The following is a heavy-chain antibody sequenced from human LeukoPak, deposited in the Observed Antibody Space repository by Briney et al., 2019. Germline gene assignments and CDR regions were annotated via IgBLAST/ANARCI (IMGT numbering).Heavy chain of an antibody. CDR3: AWYGVTHGLDV. J-gene: IGHJ6*02. CDR2: INQDGSDK. Sequence: GRSLRLSCAASGFTFSSYAMHWVRQAPGKGLEWVANINQDGSDKYYVDSVMGRFTISKDNAKNSVYLQMNSLRPEDTAIYYCAWYGVTHGLDVWGQGTTVTVSS. D-gene: IGHD3-10*01. CDR1: GFTFSSYA. V-gene: IGHV3-7*01.